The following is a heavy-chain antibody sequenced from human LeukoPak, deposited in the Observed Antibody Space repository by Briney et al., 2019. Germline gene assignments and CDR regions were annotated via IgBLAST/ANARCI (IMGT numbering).Heavy chain of an antibody. V-gene: IGHV3-7*03. D-gene: IGHD3-3*01. CDR2: IKQDGSEK. J-gene: IGHJ2*01. CDR3: ARAEWSNWYFDL. CDR1: GFTFSTYW. Sequence: GGSLRLSCAASGFTFSTYWMNWVRQAPGKGLEWVANIKQDGSEKYYVDSVKGRFTLSRDSAKNSLYLQMNSLRAGDTAVYYCARAEWSNWYFDLWGRGTLVTVSS.